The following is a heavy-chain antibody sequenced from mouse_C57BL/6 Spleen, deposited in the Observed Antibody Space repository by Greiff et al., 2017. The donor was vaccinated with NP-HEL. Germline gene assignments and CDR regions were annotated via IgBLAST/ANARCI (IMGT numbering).Heavy chain of an antibody. V-gene: IGHV1-64*01. Sequence: VQLQQSGAELVKPGASVKLSCKASGYTFTSYWMHWVKQRPGQGLEWIGMIHPNSGSTNYNEKFKSKATLTVDKSSSTAYMQLSSLTSEDSAVYYCARYHYDYDGAWFAYWGQGTLVTVSA. CDR3: ARYHYDYDGAWFAY. D-gene: IGHD2-4*01. CDR1: GYTFTSYW. J-gene: IGHJ3*01. CDR2: IHPNSGST.